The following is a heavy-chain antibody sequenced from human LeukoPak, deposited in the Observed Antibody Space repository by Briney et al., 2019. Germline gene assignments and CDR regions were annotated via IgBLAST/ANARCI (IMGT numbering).Heavy chain of an antibody. J-gene: IGHJ2*01. CDR1: GGSFSGYY. D-gene: IGHD7-27*01. CDR2: INHNGST. Sequence: SETLSLTCAVYGGSFSGYYWSWIRQPPGKGLEWIGEINHNGSTNYNPSLKSRVTISVDTSKNQFSLKLSSVTAADTAVYYCATQTGALFWYFDLWGRGTLVTVSS. V-gene: IGHV4-34*01. CDR3: ATQTGALFWYFDL.